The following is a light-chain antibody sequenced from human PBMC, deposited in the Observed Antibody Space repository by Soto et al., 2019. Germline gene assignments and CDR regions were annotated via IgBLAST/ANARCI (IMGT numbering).Light chain of an antibody. V-gene: IGKV3-15*01. CDR3: QQYNNWPPIT. J-gene: IGKJ5*01. Sequence: EIVLTQSPATLSVSPGESATLSSRASQSISSNLAWYQQKPGQSPRLLIYGASSRATGVPVRFSGSGSGVAFTLTISGLQSEDFAVYYCQQYNNWPPITFGQGTRLEI. CDR2: GAS. CDR1: QSISSN.